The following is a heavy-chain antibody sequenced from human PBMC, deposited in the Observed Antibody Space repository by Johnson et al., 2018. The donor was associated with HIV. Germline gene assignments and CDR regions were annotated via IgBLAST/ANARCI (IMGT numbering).Heavy chain of an antibody. CDR2: IYSGGST. Sequence: VQLVESGGGLVQPGGSLRLSCAASGFTFSSYGMSWVRQAPGKGLEWVSVIYSGGSTYYADSVKGRFTISRDNAKNSLYLQMNSLRAEDTALYYCAKGGYDSEDAFDIWGQGTMVTVYS. CDR3: AKGGYDSEDAFDI. V-gene: IGHV3-23*03. J-gene: IGHJ3*02. D-gene: IGHD3-22*01. CDR1: GFTFSSYG.